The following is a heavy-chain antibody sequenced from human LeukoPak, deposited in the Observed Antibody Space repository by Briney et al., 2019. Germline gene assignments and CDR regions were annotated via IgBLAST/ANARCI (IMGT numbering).Heavy chain of an antibody. V-gene: IGHV3-74*01. CDR3: ARDNSPGWFDP. Sequence: PGGSLRLSCAASRFIFDDYAMSWVRQAPGKGLVWVSRISGDGASTSYADSVKGRFTISRDNAKNTVYLQMNSLRTEDTALYYCARDNSPGWFDPWGQGTLVTVSS. CDR1: RFIFDDYA. D-gene: IGHD4-23*01. J-gene: IGHJ5*02. CDR2: ISGDGAST.